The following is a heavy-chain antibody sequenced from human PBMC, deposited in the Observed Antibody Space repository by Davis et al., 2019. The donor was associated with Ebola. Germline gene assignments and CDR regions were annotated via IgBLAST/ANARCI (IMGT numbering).Heavy chain of an antibody. D-gene: IGHD6-13*01. J-gene: IGHJ6*04. CDR3: ARDRGYTPIYYYGMDV. V-gene: IGHV1-18*04. CDR1: GYTFTNYG. CDR2: INPHNGNT. Sequence: ASVKVSCKASGYTFTNYGITWVRQAPGQGLEWMGWINPHNGNTNYAQNVQGRVIMTSDTATTTAYMEVGSLRSDDTAVYYCARDRGYTPIYYYGMDVWGKGTTVTVSS.